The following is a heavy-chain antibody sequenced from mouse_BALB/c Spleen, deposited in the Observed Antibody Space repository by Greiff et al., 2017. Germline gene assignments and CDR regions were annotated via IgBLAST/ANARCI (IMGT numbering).Heavy chain of an antibody. CDR2: IWSGGST. D-gene: IGHD2-4*01. J-gene: IGHJ4*01. Sequence: VQLQQSGPGLVQPSQSLSITCTVSGFSLTSYGVHWVRQSPGKGLEWLGVIWSGGSTDYNAAFISRLSISKDNSKSQVFFKMNSLQANDTAIYYCAPSMITGDYYAMDYWGQGTSVTVSS. CDR1: GFSLTSYG. V-gene: IGHV2-2*02. CDR3: APSMITGDYYAMDY.